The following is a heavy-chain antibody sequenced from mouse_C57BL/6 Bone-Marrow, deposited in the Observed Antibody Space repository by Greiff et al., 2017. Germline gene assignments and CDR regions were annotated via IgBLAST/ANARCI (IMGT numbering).Heavy chain of an antibody. V-gene: IGHV14-4*01. D-gene: IGHD2-3*01. J-gene: IGHJ2*01. CDR2: FDPEIGDT. CDR1: GFNIKDDY. CDR3: SSFDGNYFDF. Sequence: EVQLQQSGAELVRPGASVKLSCTASGFNIKDDYIHWVKQRPEQGLEWIGWFDPEIGDTEYASKFQGQATITSDKSSNTAYLQLSRLTSEDTAVYYCSSFDGNYFDFWGQGTPLTVAS.